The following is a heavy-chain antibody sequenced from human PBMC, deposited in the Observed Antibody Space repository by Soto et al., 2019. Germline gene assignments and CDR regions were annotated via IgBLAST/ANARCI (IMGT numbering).Heavy chain of an antibody. V-gene: IGHV3-15*01. Sequence: EVQLMESGGGLVNPGGSLRLSCVASGFPFSYSWMSWVRQAPGKGLEWVARIKSETDGGTTDYAAPVEGRFTISRDDSKNTLDLPMNSLKTEDTAVYDCGIYEYIWGTSRVRWAYWGQGTLVTVSS. CDR2: IKSETDGGTT. CDR1: GFPFSYSW. CDR3: GIYEYIWGTSRVRWAY. J-gene: IGHJ4*02. D-gene: IGHD3-16*02.